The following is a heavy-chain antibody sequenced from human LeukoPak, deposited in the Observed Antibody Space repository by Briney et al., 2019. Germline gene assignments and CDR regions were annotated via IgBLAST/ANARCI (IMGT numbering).Heavy chain of an antibody. D-gene: IGHD2-15*01. J-gene: IGHJ5*02. Sequence: GGSLRLSCAASGLTFSSYSMNWVRQAPGKGLEWVSSISSSSSYIYYADSVKGRFTISRDNAKNSLYLQMKSLRAEDTAVYYCAREVDEGFDPWGQGTLVTVSS. CDR2: ISSSSSYI. V-gene: IGHV3-21*06. CDR3: AREVDEGFDP. CDR1: GLTFSSYS.